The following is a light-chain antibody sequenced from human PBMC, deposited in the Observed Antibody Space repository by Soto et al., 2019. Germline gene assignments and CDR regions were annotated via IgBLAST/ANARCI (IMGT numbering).Light chain of an antibody. CDR2: EVG. CDR1: RSDVGGYNY. Sequence: QSVLTQPASVSGSPGQSITISCTGTRSDVGGYNYVSWYQQHPGKAPKLMIYEVGNRPSGVSNRFSGSKSGNTASLTISGLQAEDEADYYCSSYTSSSAYVFGTGTKVTVL. J-gene: IGLJ1*01. CDR3: SSYTSSSAYV. V-gene: IGLV2-14*01.